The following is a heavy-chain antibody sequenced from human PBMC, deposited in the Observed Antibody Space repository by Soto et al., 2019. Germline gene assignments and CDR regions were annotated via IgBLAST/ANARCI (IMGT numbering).Heavy chain of an antibody. J-gene: IGHJ6*02. Sequence: ASVKVSCKTSGYPFTSNRLSWVRRAPGQGLEWMGWISPHNGNAKYAQKFQDRVTISVDTSKNQFSLNLRSVTAADTAVYYCARHDAVPKLQHGMGVWGQGTTVTVSS. V-gene: IGHV1-18*01. CDR3: ARHDAVPKLQHGMGV. D-gene: IGHD6-13*01. CDR2: ISPHNGNA. CDR1: GYPFTSNR.